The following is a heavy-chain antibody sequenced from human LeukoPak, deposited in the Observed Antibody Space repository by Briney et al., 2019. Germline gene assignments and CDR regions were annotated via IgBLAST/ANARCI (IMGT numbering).Heavy chain of an antibody. Sequence: GASVKVSCKASGYTFSDYDVNWVRQAPGQGLEWMGWMNPTRGDTGYAQKFQGRVTMTRSMSKNTAYMGLSRLRSEDTAVYFCARVVMKAFYYYYMDVWGKGTTIIISS. V-gene: IGHV1-8*01. CDR2: MNPTRGDT. D-gene: IGHD2-21*01. CDR1: GYTFSDYD. CDR3: ARVVMKAFYYYYMDV. J-gene: IGHJ6*03.